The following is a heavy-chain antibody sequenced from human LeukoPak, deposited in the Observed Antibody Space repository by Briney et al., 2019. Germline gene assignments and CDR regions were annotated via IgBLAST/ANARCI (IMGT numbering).Heavy chain of an antibody. V-gene: IGHV3-74*03. Sequence: PGGSLRLSCVSSAFTFSSQWMHWVRQAPGRRPVWVSGINSEGKYTAYADSVKGRFTISRDNARNTMYLQMNSLRAEDTAVYYCASTPPERCSGHDCYPYFDYWGQGTLVTVSS. CDR3: ASTPPERCSGHDCYPYFDY. CDR2: INSEGKYT. D-gene: IGHD2-21*01. CDR1: AFTFSSQW. J-gene: IGHJ4*02.